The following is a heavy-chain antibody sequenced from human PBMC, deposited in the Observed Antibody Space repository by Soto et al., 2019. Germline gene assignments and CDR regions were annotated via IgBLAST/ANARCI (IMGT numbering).Heavy chain of an antibody. J-gene: IGHJ4*02. V-gene: IGHV1-18*01. CDR2: ISASNGNT. Sequence: QVQLVQSGAEVKKPGASVKVSCKASGYTFTSYFISWVRQAPGQGLEWMGWISASNGNTNYVQQPQGRVTMTTDTSPSTAYMELRSLRSDATAVYYCARDLPPSDYWGQGTLVTVSS. CDR1: GYTFTSYF. CDR3: ARDLPPSDY.